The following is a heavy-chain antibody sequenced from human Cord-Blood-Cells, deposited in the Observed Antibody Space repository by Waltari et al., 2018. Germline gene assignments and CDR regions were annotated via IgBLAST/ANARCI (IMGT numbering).Heavy chain of an antibody. CDR2: IYYSGST. J-gene: IGHJ2*01. CDR3: ARQPAGARGYWYFDL. V-gene: IGHV4-39*07. D-gene: IGHD6-19*01. CDR1: GGSISSSSYY. Sequence: QLQLQESGSGLVKPSETLSLTCTVSGGSISSSSYYWGWIRQPPGKGLEWIGSIYYSGSTYYNPSLKSRVTISVDTSKNQFSLKLSSVTAADTAVYYCARQPAGARGYWYFDLWGRGTLVTVSS.